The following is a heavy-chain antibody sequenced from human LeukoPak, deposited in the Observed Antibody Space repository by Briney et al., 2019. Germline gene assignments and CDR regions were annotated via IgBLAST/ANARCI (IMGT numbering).Heavy chain of an antibody. CDR3: ARGSYDFWSGFFFDY. D-gene: IGHD3-3*01. CDR2: ISSSGSTI. Sequence: GGSLRLSCPASGFTFSDYYMSWIRQAPGKGLEWVSYISSSGSTIYYADSVKGLFTISRDNAKNSLYLQMNSLRAEDTAVYYCARGSYDFWSGFFFDYWGQGTLVTVSS. V-gene: IGHV3-11*01. CDR1: GFTFSDYY. J-gene: IGHJ4*02.